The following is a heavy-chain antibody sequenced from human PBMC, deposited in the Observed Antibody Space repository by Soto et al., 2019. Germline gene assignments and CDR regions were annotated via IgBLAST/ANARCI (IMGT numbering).Heavy chain of an antibody. CDR2: INPNSGGT. D-gene: IGHD2-15*01. V-gene: IGHV1-2*02. CDR1: GYSLTEYC. Sequence: SVAGPCPASGYSLTEYCMHLVRQAPGQGLEWMGWINPNSGGTNYAQKFQGSVTMTRDTSISTAYMELSRLRSDDTDVYYCARVLDVVVAATGDYWGKGTLVTFYS. CDR3: ARVLDVVVAATGDY. J-gene: IGHJ4*02.